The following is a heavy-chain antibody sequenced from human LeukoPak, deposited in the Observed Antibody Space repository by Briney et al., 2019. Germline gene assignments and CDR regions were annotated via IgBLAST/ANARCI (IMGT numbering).Heavy chain of an antibody. CDR3: AKDYSGNF. D-gene: IGHD4-23*01. CDR2: ISGSGVTT. V-gene: IGHV3-23*01. CDR1: GFTFSSNA. J-gene: IGHJ4*02. Sequence: GGPLKPSGAAPGFTFSSNALSWVRKPPGMGLEWVSGISGSGVTTYYADSVKGRFTISRDNSENTLYLQMNSLRVEDTAVYYCAKDYSGNFWGQGTLVSVSS.